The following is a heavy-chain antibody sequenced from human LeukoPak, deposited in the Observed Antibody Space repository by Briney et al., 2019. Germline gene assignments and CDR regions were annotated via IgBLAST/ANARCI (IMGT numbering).Heavy chain of an antibody. Sequence: ASVKVSCKASGYTFTSYAMHWVRQAPGQRLEWMGWINAGNGNTKYSQKFQGRVTITRDTSASTAYMELSSLRSEDTAVYYCARDPEGDLEPYFDYWGQGTLVTVSS. CDR2: INAGNGNT. CDR3: ARDPEGDLEPYFDY. J-gene: IGHJ4*02. V-gene: IGHV1-3*01. CDR1: GYTFTSYA. D-gene: IGHD1-1*01.